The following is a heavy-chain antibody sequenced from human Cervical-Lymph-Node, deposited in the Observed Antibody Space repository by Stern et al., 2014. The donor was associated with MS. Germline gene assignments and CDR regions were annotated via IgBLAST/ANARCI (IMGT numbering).Heavy chain of an antibody. Sequence: EMQLVASGGGLVQPGGSLRLSCAASGFTFSSYDMHWVRQATGKGLEWVSAIGTAGDTYYPGSVKGRFTISRENAKNPLYLQMNSLRAGDTAVYYCARGNGYCSGGSCYSFDYWGQGTLVTVSS. V-gene: IGHV3-13*01. J-gene: IGHJ4*02. CDR2: IGTAGDT. CDR3: ARGNGYCSGGSCYSFDY. CDR1: GFTFSSYD. D-gene: IGHD2-15*01.